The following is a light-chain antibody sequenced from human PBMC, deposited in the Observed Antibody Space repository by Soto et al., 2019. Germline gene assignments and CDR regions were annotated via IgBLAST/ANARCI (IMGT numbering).Light chain of an antibody. CDR3: CSYAGSYTFWV. J-gene: IGLJ3*02. V-gene: IGLV2-11*01. CDR2: DVS. CDR1: SSDVGGYNY. Sequence: QSVLTQPRSVSGSPGQSVTISCTGTSSDVGGYNYVSWYQQHPGKAPKLMIYDVSKRPSGVPDRFSGSKSGNTASLTISGRQAEDEADYYCCSYAGSYTFWVFGGGTKLTVL.